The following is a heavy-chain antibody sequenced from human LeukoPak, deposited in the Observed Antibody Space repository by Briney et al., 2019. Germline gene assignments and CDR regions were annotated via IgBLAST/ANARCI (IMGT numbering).Heavy chain of an antibody. CDR2: IRFDGTNK. Sequence: GGSLRLSCAASGFTFSNYGMHWVRQAPGRGLEWVAFIRFDGTNKFYADSVKDRFTISRDNSQNSLYLQMNSLRAEDTAVFYCATVGWSSYYFDYWGQGTLVTVSS. D-gene: IGHD6-19*01. J-gene: IGHJ4*02. V-gene: IGHV3-30*02. CDR3: ATVGWSSYYFDY. CDR1: GFTFSNYG.